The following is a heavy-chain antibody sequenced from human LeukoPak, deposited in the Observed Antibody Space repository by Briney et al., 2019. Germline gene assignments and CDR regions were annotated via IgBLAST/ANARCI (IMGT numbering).Heavy chain of an antibody. V-gene: IGHV3-30-3*01. CDR1: GFIFSSYS. Sequence: GGSLRLSCAASGFIFSSYSMHWVRQAPGKGLEWVAVISYDGSNKYYTDSVKGRFTISRDNSKNTLYLQMNSLRAEDTAVYYCATWNDGFDCWGQGTLVTVSS. CDR3: ATWNDGFDC. D-gene: IGHD1-1*01. J-gene: IGHJ4*02. CDR2: ISYDGSNK.